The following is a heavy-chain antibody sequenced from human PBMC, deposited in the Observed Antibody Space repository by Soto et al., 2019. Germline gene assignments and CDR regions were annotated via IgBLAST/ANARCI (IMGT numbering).Heavy chain of an antibody. CDR2: IYYSGST. CDR3: ARHQHMSGWDYYYYYGMDV. CDR1: GGSISSSCYY. Sequence: QLQLQESGPGLVKPSETLSLTCTVSGGSISSSCYYWGWIRQPPGKGLEWIGSIYYSGSTYYNPSLKSRVTTSVDTSKNQCSLKLSSVTAADTAVYYCARHQHMSGWDYYYYYGMDVWGQGTTVTVSS. D-gene: IGHD6-19*01. J-gene: IGHJ6*02. V-gene: IGHV4-39*01.